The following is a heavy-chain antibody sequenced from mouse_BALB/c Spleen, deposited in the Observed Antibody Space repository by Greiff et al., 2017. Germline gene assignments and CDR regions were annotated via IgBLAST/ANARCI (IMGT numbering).Heavy chain of an antibody. CDR2: IRLKSNNYAT. CDR3: TSWDY. CDR1: GFTFSNYW. J-gene: IGHJ2*01. V-gene: IGHV6-6*02. Sequence: EVQGVESGGGLVQPGGSMKLSCVASGFTFSNYWMNWVRQSPEKGLEWVAEIRLKSNNYATDYAESVKGMFTISRDDSKSSVYLQMNNLRAEDTGIYDCTSWDYWGQGTTLTVSS.